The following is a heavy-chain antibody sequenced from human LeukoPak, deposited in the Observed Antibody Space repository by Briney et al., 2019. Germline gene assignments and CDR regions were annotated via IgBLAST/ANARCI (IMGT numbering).Heavy chain of an antibody. Sequence: SETLSLTCTVSGGSFSSYYWSWIWQPPGKGLEWIGYISDSGSTNYNSSLKSRVTISVDTSKTHFSLKLRSVTAADTAVYYCARHGGGWTFDYWGQGTLVTASS. J-gene: IGHJ4*02. CDR1: GGSFSSYY. CDR3: ARHGGGWTFDY. V-gene: IGHV4-59*08. D-gene: IGHD6-19*01. CDR2: ISDSGST.